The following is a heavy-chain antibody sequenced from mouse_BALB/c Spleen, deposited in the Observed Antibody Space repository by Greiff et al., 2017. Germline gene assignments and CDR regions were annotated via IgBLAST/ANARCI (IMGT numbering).Heavy chain of an antibody. Sequence: VQLVESGPGLVAPSQSLSITCTVSGFSLTSYGVHWVRQPPGKGLEWLGVIWAGGSTNYNSALMSRLSISKDNSKSQVFLKMNSLQTDDTAMYYCARGSSGTGYAMDYWGQGTSVTVSS. J-gene: IGHJ4*01. V-gene: IGHV2-9*02. D-gene: IGHD3-1*01. CDR3: ARGSSGTGYAMDY. CDR1: GFSLTSYG. CDR2: IWAGGST.